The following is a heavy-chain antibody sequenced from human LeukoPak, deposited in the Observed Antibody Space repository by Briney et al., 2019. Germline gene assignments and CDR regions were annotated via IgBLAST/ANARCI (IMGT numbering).Heavy chain of an antibody. D-gene: IGHD2-2*02. J-gene: IGHJ5*02. CDR3: ARDQYCSSTSCYTDTNWFDP. CDR1: GGTFSSYA. Sequence: SVKVSCKASGGTFSSYAISWVRQAPGQGLEWMGGIIPIFGTANYAQKFQGRVTITADESMSTAYMELSSLRSEDTAVYYCARDQYCSSTSCYTDTNWFDPWGQGTLVTVSS. V-gene: IGHV1-69*13. CDR2: IIPIFGTA.